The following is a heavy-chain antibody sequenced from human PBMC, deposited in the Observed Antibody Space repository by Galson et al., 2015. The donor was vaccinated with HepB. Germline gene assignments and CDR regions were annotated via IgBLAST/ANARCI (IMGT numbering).Heavy chain of an antibody. V-gene: IGHV3-30*18. J-gene: IGHJ4*02. CDR2: ISYDGSNK. D-gene: IGHD2-2*01. CDR3: AKDRSGYCSSTSCYVGSY. Sequence: SLRLSCAASGFTFSSYGMHWVRQAPGKGLEWVAVISYDGSNKYYADSVKGRFTISRDNSKNTLYLQMNSLRAEDTAVYYCAKDRSGYCSSTSCYVGSYWGQGTLVTVSS. CDR1: GFTFSSYG.